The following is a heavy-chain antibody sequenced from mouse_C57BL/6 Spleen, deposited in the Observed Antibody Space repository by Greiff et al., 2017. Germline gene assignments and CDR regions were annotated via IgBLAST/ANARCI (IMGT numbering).Heavy chain of an antibody. J-gene: IGHJ2*01. Sequence: QVQLQQSGPELVKPGASVKISCKASGYAFSSSWMNWVKQRPGKGLEWIGRIYPGDGDTNYNGKFKGKATLTADKSSSTAYMQLSSLTSEDSAVYFCARLETAQAPYYFDDWGQGTTLTVSS. CDR2: IYPGDGDT. CDR1: GYAFSSSW. D-gene: IGHD3-2*02. V-gene: IGHV1-82*01. CDR3: ARLETAQAPYYFDD.